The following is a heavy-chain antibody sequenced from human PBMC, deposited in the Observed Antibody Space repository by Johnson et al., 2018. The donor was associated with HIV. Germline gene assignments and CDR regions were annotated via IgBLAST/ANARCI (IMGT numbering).Heavy chain of an antibody. CDR2: INWNGGST. V-gene: IGHV3-20*04. CDR3: ARDLKSYYDSSGYYPDAFDI. J-gene: IGHJ3*02. Sequence: EVQLVESGGGVVRPGGSLRLSCAASGFTFDDYGMSWVRQAPGKGLEWVSGINWNGGSTGYADSVKGRFTISRDNAKNSLYLQLNSLRAEDTALYYCARDLKSYYDSSGYYPDAFDIWGQGTMVTVSS. D-gene: IGHD3-22*01. CDR1: GFTFDDYG.